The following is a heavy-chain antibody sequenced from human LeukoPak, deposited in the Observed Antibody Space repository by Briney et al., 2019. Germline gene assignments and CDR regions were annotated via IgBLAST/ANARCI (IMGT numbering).Heavy chain of an antibody. CDR1: GYTFTSYG. CDR3: ARASGSSGWYEDFDY. CDR2: ISAYNGNT. J-gene: IGHJ4*02. V-gene: IGHV1-18*01. Sequence: ASVKVSCKASGYTFTSYGISWVRQAPGQGLEWMGWISAYNGNTNYAQKLQGRVTMTTDTSTSTAYMELRSLRSDDTAVYYCARASGSSGWYEDFDYWGQGTLVTVSS. D-gene: IGHD6-19*01.